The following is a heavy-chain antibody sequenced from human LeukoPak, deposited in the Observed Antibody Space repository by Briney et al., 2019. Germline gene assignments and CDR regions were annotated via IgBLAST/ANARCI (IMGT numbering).Heavy chain of an antibody. CDR2: MNPNSGNT. CDR1: GYTFTSYD. D-gene: IGHD6-19*01. Sequence: ASVKVSCKASGYTFTSYDINCVRQATGQGLEWMGWMNPNSGNTGYAQKFQGRVTITRNTSISTAYMELTSLRSDDTAVYYCASISSRWYDAFDIWGQGTMVTVSS. J-gene: IGHJ3*02. V-gene: IGHV1-8*03. CDR3: ASISSRWYDAFDI.